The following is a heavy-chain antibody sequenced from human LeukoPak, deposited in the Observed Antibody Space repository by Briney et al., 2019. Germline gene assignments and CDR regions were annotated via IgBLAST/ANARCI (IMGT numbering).Heavy chain of an antibody. D-gene: IGHD1-14*01. Sequence: GGSLRLSCAASGFTFSSYSMNWVRQAPGKGLEWVSSISSSSSYIYYADSVKGRFTISRDNAKNSLYLQMNSLRAEDTAVYYCARSGTNANAFDIWGQGTMVTVSS. CDR3: ARSGTNANAFDI. V-gene: IGHV3-21*01. CDR1: GFTFSSYS. CDR2: ISSSSSYI. J-gene: IGHJ3*02.